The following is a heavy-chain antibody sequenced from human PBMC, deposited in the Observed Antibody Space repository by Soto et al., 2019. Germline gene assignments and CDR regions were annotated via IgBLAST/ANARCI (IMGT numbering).Heavy chain of an antibody. Sequence: PGGSLRLSCAASGFTFSSYGMHWVRQAPGKGLEWVAVISYDGSNKYYADSVKGRFTISRDNSKNTLYLQMNSLRAEDTAVYYCAKGFGVVIKTYYYYGMDVWGQGTTVTVSS. CDR3: AKGFGVVIKTYYYYGMDV. D-gene: IGHD3-3*01. CDR1: GFTFSSYG. J-gene: IGHJ6*02. CDR2: ISYDGSNK. V-gene: IGHV3-30*18.